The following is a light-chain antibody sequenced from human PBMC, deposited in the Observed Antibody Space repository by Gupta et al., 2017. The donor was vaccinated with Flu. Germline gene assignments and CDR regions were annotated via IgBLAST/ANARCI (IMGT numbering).Light chain of an antibody. V-gene: IGKV3-11*01. J-gene: IGKJ3*01. Sequence: EIVLTQSPATLSLSPGERATLSCRASQSVSSYLAWYKQKPGQAPRLLIYDASNRATDIPARVSGRGSGTDFTLTISSLEPEDFAVYYCQHRRNWPVRFTFGPGTTVEIK. CDR2: DAS. CDR1: QSVSSY. CDR3: QHRRNWPVRFT.